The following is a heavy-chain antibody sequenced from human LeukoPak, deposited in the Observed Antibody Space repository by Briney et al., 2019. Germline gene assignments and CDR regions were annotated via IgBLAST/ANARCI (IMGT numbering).Heavy chain of an antibody. CDR1: GFTFSNAW. V-gene: IGHV3-23*01. CDR3: ARDPLKRAFDI. Sequence: GGSLRLSCTASGFTFSNAWMSWVRQAPGKGLEWVSAISGRTGATYYADSEKGRFTISRDNSKSTLYLQMNSLRAEDTAVYYCARDPLKRAFDIWGQGTMVTVSS. J-gene: IGHJ3*02. CDR2: ISGRTGAT.